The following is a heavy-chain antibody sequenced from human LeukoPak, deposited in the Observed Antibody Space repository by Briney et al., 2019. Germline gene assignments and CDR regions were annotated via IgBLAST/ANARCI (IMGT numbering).Heavy chain of an antibody. CDR2: IYYSGST. D-gene: IGHD3-22*01. Sequence: SETLSLTCAVYGGSFSGYYWSWIRQPPGKGLEWIGYIYYSGSTNYNPSLKSRVTISVDTSKNQFSLKLSSVTAADTAVYYCARGPYYYDSRFPFDLWGRGTLVTVSS. V-gene: IGHV4-59*01. J-gene: IGHJ2*01. CDR1: GGSFSGYY. CDR3: ARGPYYYDSRFPFDL.